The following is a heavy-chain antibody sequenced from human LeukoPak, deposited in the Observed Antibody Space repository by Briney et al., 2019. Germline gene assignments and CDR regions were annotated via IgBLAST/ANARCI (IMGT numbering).Heavy chain of an antibody. Sequence: PSETLSLTCTVSGGSISSYYWSWIRQPPGKGLEWIGYIYYSGSTNYNPSLKSRVTISVDTSKNQFSLKLSSVTAADTAVYYCAAQPYYDILTGYYNPPRNFDYWGQGTLVTVSS. CDR1: GGSISSYY. D-gene: IGHD3-9*01. J-gene: IGHJ4*02. CDR2: IYYSGST. CDR3: AAQPYYDILTGYYNPPRNFDY. V-gene: IGHV4-59*08.